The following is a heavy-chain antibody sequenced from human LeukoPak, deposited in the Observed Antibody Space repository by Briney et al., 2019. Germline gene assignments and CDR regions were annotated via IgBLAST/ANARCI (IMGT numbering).Heavy chain of an antibody. Sequence: GGSLRLSCAASGFTFSSYSMNWVRQAPGKGLEWVSSISSSSSYIYYADSAKGRFTISRDNAKNSLYLQMNSLRAEDTAVYYCARNSNWNDEDYFDYWGQGTLVTVSS. CDR1: GFTFSSYS. CDR2: ISSSSSYI. D-gene: IGHD1-1*01. J-gene: IGHJ4*02. V-gene: IGHV3-21*01. CDR3: ARNSNWNDEDYFDY.